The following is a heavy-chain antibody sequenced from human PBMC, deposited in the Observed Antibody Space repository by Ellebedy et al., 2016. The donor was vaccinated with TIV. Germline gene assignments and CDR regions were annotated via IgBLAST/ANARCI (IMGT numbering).Heavy chain of an antibody. CDR3: ARDAYPYAMDV. V-gene: IGHV3-7*03. D-gene: IGHD2-2*02. Sequence: GESLKISCAVSGFTFSNYWMSWARQAPGKGLEWVATIKQDGSEIHYVDSVKGRFTISRDNAKSSLDLQMNSLRVEDTALYYCARDAYPYAMDVWGQGTTVTVSS. CDR1: GFTFSNYW. J-gene: IGHJ6*02. CDR2: IKQDGSEI.